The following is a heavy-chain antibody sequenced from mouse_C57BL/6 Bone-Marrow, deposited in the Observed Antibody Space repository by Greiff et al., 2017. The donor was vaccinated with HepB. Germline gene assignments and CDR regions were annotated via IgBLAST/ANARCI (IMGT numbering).Heavy chain of an antibody. CDR3: ARPIWYFDV. D-gene: IGHD6-5*01. V-gene: IGHV5-6*02. J-gene: IGHJ1*03. CDR2: ISSGGSYT. CDR1: GFTFSSYG. Sequence: DVMLVESGGDLVKPGGSLKLSCAASGFTFSSYGMSWVRQTPDKRLEWVATISSGGSYTYYPDSVKGRFTISRDNAKNTLYLQMSSLKSEDTAMYYCARPIWYFDVWGTGTTVTVSS.